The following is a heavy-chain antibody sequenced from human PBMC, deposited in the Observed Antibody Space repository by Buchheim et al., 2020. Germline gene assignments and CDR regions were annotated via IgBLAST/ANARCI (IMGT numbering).Heavy chain of an antibody. CDR1: GFSFSTSS. D-gene: IGHD6-6*01. Sequence: EVQLVESGGGLVQPGGSLRLSCAASGFSFSTSSMNWVRQAPGKGLEWISYISGGSTTIYYADSVQGRFTISRDNAKNSLYLQMNSLRAEDTAVYSCARGSSDFDYWGQGTL. J-gene: IGHJ4*02. CDR2: ISGGSTTI. V-gene: IGHV3-48*01. CDR3: ARGSSDFDY.